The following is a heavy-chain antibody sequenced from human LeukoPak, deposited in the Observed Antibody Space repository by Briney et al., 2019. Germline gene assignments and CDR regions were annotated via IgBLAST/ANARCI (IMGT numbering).Heavy chain of an antibody. Sequence: ASVKVPCKASGYTFTSYDINWVGQATGQGLEWMGWMNPNSGNTGYAQKFQGRVTMTRNTSISTAYMELSSLRSEDTAVYYCASSDRNRDAFDIWGQGTMVTVSS. CDR2: MNPNSGNT. V-gene: IGHV1-8*01. J-gene: IGHJ3*02. D-gene: IGHD1-14*01. CDR3: ASSDRNRDAFDI. CDR1: GYTFTSYD.